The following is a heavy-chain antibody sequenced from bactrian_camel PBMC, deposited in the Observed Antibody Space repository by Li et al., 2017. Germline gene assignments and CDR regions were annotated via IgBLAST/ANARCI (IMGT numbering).Heavy chain of an antibody. CDR1: GFSFSSYY. D-gene: IGHD7*01. CDR3: ATGHCLTCTGGDCLRSEAYKEEYTY. V-gene: IGHV3S1*01. Sequence: VQLVQSGGGLVQPGGSLRLSCVASGFSFSSYYMMWVRQAPGKGLEWVATIHPGNGLFNFGDSVKGRFTISSDIAKNTLYLQMDNLNPEDTAMYYCATGHCLTCTGGDCLRSEAYKEEYTYWGQGTQVTV. CDR2: IHPGNGLF. J-gene: IGHJ4*01.